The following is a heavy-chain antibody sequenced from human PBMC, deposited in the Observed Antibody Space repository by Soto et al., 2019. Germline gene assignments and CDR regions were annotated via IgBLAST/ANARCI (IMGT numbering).Heavy chain of an antibody. CDR2: IIPIFGTA. D-gene: IGHD2-15*01. Sequence: QVQLVQSGAEVKKPGSSVKVSCKASGGTFSSYAISWVRQAPGQGLEWMGGIIPIFGTANYAQKFQGRVTITADESTSTAYMELSSLRSEDTAVYYCARGGGYCSGGSCYCALFPFDYWGQGTLVTVSS. V-gene: IGHV1-69*01. CDR3: ARGGGYCSGGSCYCALFPFDY. J-gene: IGHJ4*02. CDR1: GGTFSSYA.